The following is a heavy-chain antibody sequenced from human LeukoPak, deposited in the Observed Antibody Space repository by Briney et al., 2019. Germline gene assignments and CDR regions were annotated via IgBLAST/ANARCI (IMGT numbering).Heavy chain of an antibody. Sequence: PSETLSLTCTVSGGSISSYYWSWIRQPPGKGLEWIGYIYYSGSTNYNPSLKSRVTISVDTSKNQFSLKLSSVTAADTAVYYCARDHYGGSGSYLSGFDPWGQGTLVTVSS. CDR2: IYYSGST. D-gene: IGHD1-26*01. CDR1: GGSISSYY. CDR3: ARDHYGGSGSYLSGFDP. J-gene: IGHJ5*02. V-gene: IGHV4-59*01.